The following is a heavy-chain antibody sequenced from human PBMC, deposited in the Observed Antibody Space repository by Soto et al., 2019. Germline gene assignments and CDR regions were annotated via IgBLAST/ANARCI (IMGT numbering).Heavy chain of an antibody. CDR2: ISYDGNNN. D-gene: IGHD2-8*01. V-gene: IGHV3-30-3*01. J-gene: IGHJ4*02. Sequence: PGGPLRLSYAVAGFTISSFALHWVRQSPGKGLEWVAVISYDGNNNYYADSVKGRFTVSRDNSKNNLYLQMNSLRAEDTDIYNWATDFFFPSLKYCTSINCFRPVLDSWGQGTPVTVSS. CDR3: ATDFFFPSLKYCTSINCFRPVLDS. CDR1: GFTISSFA.